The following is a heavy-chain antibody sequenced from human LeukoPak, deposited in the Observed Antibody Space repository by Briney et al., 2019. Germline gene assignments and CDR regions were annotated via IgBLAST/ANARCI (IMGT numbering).Heavy chain of an antibody. J-gene: IGHJ3*02. CDR2: INHSGST. D-gene: IGHD5-24*01. CDR3: ARGRGWLQSKAFDI. V-gene: IGHV4-34*01. CDR1: GGSFSGYY. Sequence: SETLSLTCAVYGGSFSGYYWSWIRQPPGKGLERIGEINHSGSTNYNPSLKSRVTISVDTSKNQFSLKLSSVTAADTAVYYCARGRGWLQSKAFDIWGQGTMVTVSS.